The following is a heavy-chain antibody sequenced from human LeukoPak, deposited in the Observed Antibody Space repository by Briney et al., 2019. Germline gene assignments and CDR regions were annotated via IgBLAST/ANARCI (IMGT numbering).Heavy chain of an antibody. CDR3: TREATGYSWFDP. CDR2: ISGYNGNT. J-gene: IGHJ5*02. CDR1: GYTFTSYG. V-gene: IGHV1-18*01. D-gene: IGHD3-9*01. Sequence: ASVKVSCKASGYTFTSYGISWVRQAPGQGLEWMGWISGYNGNTNYAQKFQGRVTMTTDTSTNTAYMELRSLRSDDTAVYYCTREATGYSWFDPWGQGTLVAVSS.